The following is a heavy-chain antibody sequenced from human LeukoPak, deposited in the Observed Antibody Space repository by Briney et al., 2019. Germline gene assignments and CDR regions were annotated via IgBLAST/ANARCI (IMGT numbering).Heavy chain of an antibody. CDR2: MNPNSGNT. Sequence: ASVKVSCKASGYTFTSYDINWVRQATGQGLEWMGWMNPNSGNTGYAQKFQGRVTMTRNTSISTAYMELSSLRSEDTAVCYCALSSTSSSHGPPDGGFDYWGQGTLVTVSS. D-gene: IGHD2-2*01. CDR3: ALSSTSSSHGPPDGGFDY. J-gene: IGHJ4*02. V-gene: IGHV1-8*01. CDR1: GYTFTSYD.